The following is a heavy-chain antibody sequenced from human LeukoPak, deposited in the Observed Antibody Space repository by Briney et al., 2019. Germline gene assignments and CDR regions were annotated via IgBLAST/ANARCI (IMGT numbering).Heavy chain of an antibody. D-gene: IGHD3-10*01. CDR1: GYTFTSYY. CDR2: INPSGGST. J-gene: IGHJ6*03. Sequence: GASVKVSCKASGYTFTSYYIHWVRQAPGQGLEWMVLINPSGGSTNYAQKFQGRVTMTRDTSTSTVYMELSSLRSEDTAVYYCARGPSITMVRGGQWYYYMDVWGKGTTVTISS. V-gene: IGHV1-46*01. CDR3: ARGPSITMVRGGQWYYYMDV.